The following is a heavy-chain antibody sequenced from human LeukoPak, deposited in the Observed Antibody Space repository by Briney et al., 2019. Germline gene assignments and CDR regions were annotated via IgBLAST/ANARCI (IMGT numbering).Heavy chain of an antibody. Sequence: PGGSLRLSCAASGFTLSSYWMSWVRQAPGKGLEWVANIKQDGSEKYYVDSVKGRFTISRDNAKNSLYLQMNSLRVEDTAVYYCASAWHLGIVVVMLDSWGQGTLVTVSS. V-gene: IGHV3-7*01. D-gene: IGHD3-22*01. CDR3: ASAWHLGIVVVMLDS. CDR1: GFTLSSYW. J-gene: IGHJ4*02. CDR2: IKQDGSEK.